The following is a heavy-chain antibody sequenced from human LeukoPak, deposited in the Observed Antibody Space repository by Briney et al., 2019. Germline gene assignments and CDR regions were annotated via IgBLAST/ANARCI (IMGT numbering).Heavy chain of an antibody. CDR2: MSASGGTT. J-gene: IGHJ4*02. CDR1: GFPFSNYA. CDR3: ARGGSQGITLHFFDY. D-gene: IGHD3-3*02. Sequence: GGSQRLSCAASGFPFSNYAMSWVRQAPGKGLEWVSIMSASGGTTYYADSVKGRFIISRDNSKGTVYLQMNSLRVDDTAVYYCARGGSQGITLHFFDYWGQGTLVTVS. V-gene: IGHV3-23*01.